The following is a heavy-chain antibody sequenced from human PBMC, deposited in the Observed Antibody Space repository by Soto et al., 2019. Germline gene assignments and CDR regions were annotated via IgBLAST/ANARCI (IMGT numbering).Heavy chain of an antibody. D-gene: IGHD6-19*01. CDR3: AKAGIAVDGGMDV. J-gene: IGHJ6*02. CDR1: GFTFSSYG. V-gene: IGHV3-30*18. Sequence: GVSLRLSCAASGFTFSSYGMHWVRQAPGKGLEWVAVISYDGSNKYYADSVKGRFTISRDNSKNTLYLQMNSLRAEDTAVYYCAKAGIAVDGGMDVWGQGTTVTVSS. CDR2: ISYDGSNK.